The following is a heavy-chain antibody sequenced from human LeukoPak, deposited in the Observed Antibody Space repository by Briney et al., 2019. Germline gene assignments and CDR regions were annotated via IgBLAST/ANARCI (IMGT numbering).Heavy chain of an antibody. CDR2: ISYDGSNK. Sequence: GGSLRLSCAASGFTFSSYAMHWVRQAPGKGLEWVAVISYDGSNKYYADSVKGRFTISRDNSKNTLYLQMNSLRAEDTAVYYCARDPHDFWSGSIGYFDYWGQGTLVTVSS. J-gene: IGHJ4*02. CDR3: ARDPHDFWSGSIGYFDY. D-gene: IGHD3-3*01. CDR1: GFTFSSYA. V-gene: IGHV3-30*04.